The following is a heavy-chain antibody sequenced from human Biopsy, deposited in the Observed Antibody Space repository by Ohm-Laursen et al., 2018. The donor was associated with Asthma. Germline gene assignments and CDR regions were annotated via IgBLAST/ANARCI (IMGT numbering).Heavy chain of an antibody. V-gene: IGHV1-18*01. J-gene: IGHJ6*02. Sequence: ASVKVSCKTSGYTFNSAGITWARQAPGQGIEWMGWISVYNGNTKVAQKLQDRVTMITDTSTSTAYMELRSLRSDDTAVYFCARAVDYSHYYGIDVWGQGTTVTVS. CDR2: ISVYNGNT. CDR1: GYTFNSAG. D-gene: IGHD3-10*01. CDR3: ARAVDYSHYYGIDV.